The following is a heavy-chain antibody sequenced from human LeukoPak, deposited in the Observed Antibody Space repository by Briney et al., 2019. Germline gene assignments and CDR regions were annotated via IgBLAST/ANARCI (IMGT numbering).Heavy chain of an antibody. CDR3: ARDFCSGGSCYNFDY. Sequence: PGGSLRLSCAASGFTFSSYSMNWVRQAPGKGLEWVSSISSSSSYIYYADSVKGRFTISRDNAKNSLYPQMNSLRAEDTAVYYCARDFCSGGSCYNFDYWGQGTLVTVSS. V-gene: IGHV3-21*01. CDR2: ISSSSSYI. CDR1: GFTFSSYS. D-gene: IGHD2-15*01. J-gene: IGHJ4*02.